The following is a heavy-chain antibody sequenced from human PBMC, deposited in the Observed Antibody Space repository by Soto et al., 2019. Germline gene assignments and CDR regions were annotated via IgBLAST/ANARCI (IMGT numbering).Heavy chain of an antibody. Sequence: GGSLRLSCAASGFTFSSYAMHWIRQAPDKGLECVAVISYDGSNKYYAASAKGRFTISRDNSKNTLYLQMNSLRAEDTAVFYCARDRATVTYPAGYFDYWGQGTLVTVSS. CDR1: GFTFSSYA. CDR2: ISYDGSNK. J-gene: IGHJ4*02. D-gene: IGHD4-17*01. CDR3: ARDRATVTYPAGYFDY. V-gene: IGHV3-30-3*01.